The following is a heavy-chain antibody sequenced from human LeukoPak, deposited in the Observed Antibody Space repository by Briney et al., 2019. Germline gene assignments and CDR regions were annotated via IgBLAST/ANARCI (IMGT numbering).Heavy chain of an antibody. CDR3: AKRKVVPAATWFDP. Sequence: GGSLRLSCAASGFTFSSYAIHWVRQAPGKGLEWVAVISYDGSNKYYADSVKGRFTISRDNSKNTLYLQMNSLRAEDTAVYYCAKRKVVPAATWFDPWGQGTLVTVSS. J-gene: IGHJ5*02. D-gene: IGHD2-2*01. CDR2: ISYDGSNK. V-gene: IGHV3-30-3*02. CDR1: GFTFSSYA.